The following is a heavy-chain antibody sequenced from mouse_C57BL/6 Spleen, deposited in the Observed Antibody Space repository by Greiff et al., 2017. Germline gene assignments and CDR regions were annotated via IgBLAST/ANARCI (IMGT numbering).Heavy chain of an antibody. CDR1: GYTFTSYW. V-gene: IGHV1-74*01. J-gene: IGHJ4*01. CDR3: AIGKPDYYSMDY. Sequence: QVQLKQPGAELVMPGASVKVSCKASGYTFTSYWMHWVKQRPGQGLEWIGRIHPSDSDTNYNQKFKGKATLTVDKSSSTAYMQLSSLTSEDSAVYYGAIGKPDYYSMDYWGQGTSVTVSS. CDR2: IHPSDSDT.